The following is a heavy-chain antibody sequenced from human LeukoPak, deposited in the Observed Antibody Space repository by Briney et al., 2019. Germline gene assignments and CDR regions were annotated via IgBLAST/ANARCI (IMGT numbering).Heavy chain of an antibody. V-gene: IGHV4-4*07. CDR2: IYTSGNT. CDR3: ARWACSSTSCYEDHAFDI. CDR1: GGSISSYY. D-gene: IGHD2-2*01. Sequence: SETLSLTCTVSGGSISSYYWSWIRQPAGKGLEWIGRIYTSGNTNYNPSLKSRVTMSVDTSKNQFSLKLSSVTAADTAVYYCARWACSSTSCYEDHAFDIWGQGTMVTVSS. J-gene: IGHJ3*02.